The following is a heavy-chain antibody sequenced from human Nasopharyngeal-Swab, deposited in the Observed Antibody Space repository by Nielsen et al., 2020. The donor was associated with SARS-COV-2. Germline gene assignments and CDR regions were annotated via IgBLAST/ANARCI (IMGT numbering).Heavy chain of an antibody. CDR1: GYTFTSYD. V-gene: IGHV1-8*03. J-gene: IGHJ4*02. D-gene: IGHD2-2*01. Sequence: ASVKVSCKASGYTFTSYDIHWVRQATGQGLEWMGWMNPNSGNTGYAQKFQGRVTITRNTSISTAYMELSSLRSEDTAVYYCARGLVSTADFDYWGQGTLVTVSS. CDR3: ARGLVSTADFDY. CDR2: MNPNSGNT.